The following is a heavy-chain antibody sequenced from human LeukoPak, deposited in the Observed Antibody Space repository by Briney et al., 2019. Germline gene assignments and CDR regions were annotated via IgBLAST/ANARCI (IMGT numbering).Heavy chain of an antibody. CDR1: GGTFSSYA. J-gene: IGHJ3*02. Sequence: GASVKVSCKASGGTFSSYAISWVRQAPGQGLEWMGRIIPILGIANYAQKFQGRVTITADKSTSTAYMELSSLRSEDTAVYYCAEPRVSVADHAFDIWGQGTMVTVSS. D-gene: IGHD6-19*01. V-gene: IGHV1-69*04. CDR2: IIPILGIA. CDR3: AEPRVSVADHAFDI.